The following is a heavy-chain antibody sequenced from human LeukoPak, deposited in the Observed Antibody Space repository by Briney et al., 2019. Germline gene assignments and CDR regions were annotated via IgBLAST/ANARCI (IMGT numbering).Heavy chain of an antibody. D-gene: IGHD3-3*01. CDR3: ARVQTYDFWSGYIGMDV. CDR2: ISSSSSTI. V-gene: IGHV3-48*01. J-gene: IGHJ6*02. Sequence: GGSLRLSCAASGFTFSSYSMNWVRQAPGKGLEWVSYISSSSSTIYYADSVKGRFTISRDNAKNSLYLQMNSLRAEDTAVYYCARVQTYDFWSGYIGMDVWGQGTTVTVSS. CDR1: GFTFSSYS.